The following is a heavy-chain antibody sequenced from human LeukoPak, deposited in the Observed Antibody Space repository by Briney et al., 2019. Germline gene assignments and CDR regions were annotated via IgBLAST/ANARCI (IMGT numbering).Heavy chain of an antibody. CDR3: ARHTPGGDPLRFLSP. D-gene: IGHD3-3*01. CDR1: GGSISSYY. V-gene: IGHV4-59*08. CDR2: IYYSGST. J-gene: IGHJ4*02. Sequence: SQTLSLTCTVSGGSISSYYWSWIRQPPGKGLEWIGYIYYSGSTNYNPSLKSRVTISVDTSKNQFSLKLSSVTAADTAVYYCARHTPGGDPLRFLSPWGQGTLVTVSS.